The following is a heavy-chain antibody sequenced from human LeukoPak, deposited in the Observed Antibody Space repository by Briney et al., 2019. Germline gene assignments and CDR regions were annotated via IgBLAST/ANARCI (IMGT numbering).Heavy chain of an antibody. Sequence: ASVKVSCKASGYTFTGYYMHWVRQAPGQGLEWMGRINPNSGGANYAQKFQGRVTMTRDTSISTAYMELSRPRSDDTAVYYCARYYYDSSGYYTDYWGQETLVTVSS. J-gene: IGHJ4*02. CDR3: ARYYYDSSGYYTDY. D-gene: IGHD3-22*01. CDR1: GYTFTGYY. V-gene: IGHV1-2*06. CDR2: INPNSGGA.